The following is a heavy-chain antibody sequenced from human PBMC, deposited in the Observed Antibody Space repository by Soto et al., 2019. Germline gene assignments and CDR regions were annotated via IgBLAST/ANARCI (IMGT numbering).Heavy chain of an antibody. CDR1: GFSLSTSGMC. J-gene: IGHJ3*02. D-gene: IGHD6-13*01. Sequence: KSGPTLVNPTQTLTLTCTFSGFSLSTSGMCVSWIRQPPGKALEWLALIDWDDDKYYSTSLKTRLTISKDTSKNQVVLTMTNMDPVDTATYYCARIPPYSSPGRGAFDIWGQGTMVTVSS. V-gene: IGHV2-70*01. CDR3: ARIPPYSSPGRGAFDI. CDR2: IDWDDDK.